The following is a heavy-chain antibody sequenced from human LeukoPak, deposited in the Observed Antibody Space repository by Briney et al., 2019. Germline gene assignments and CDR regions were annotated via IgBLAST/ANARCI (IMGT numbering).Heavy chain of an antibody. CDR1: GGSISSSNW. CDR2: IYHSGST. Sequence: SETLSLTCAVSGGSISSSNWWSWVRQPPGKGLEWIGEIYHSGSTNYNPSLKSRVTISVDKSKNQFSLKLSSVTAADTAVYYCARISGWYSPVRYYFDYWGQGTLVTVSS. D-gene: IGHD6-19*01. V-gene: IGHV4-4*02. CDR3: ARISGWYSPVRYYFDY. J-gene: IGHJ4*02.